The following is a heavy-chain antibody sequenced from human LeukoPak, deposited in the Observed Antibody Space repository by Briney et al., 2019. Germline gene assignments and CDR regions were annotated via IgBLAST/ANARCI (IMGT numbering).Heavy chain of an antibody. Sequence: PSQTLSLTCTVSGGSISSGGYYWSWIRQHPGKGLEWIGYIYYSGSTYYNPSLKSRVTISVDTSKNQFSLKLSSVTAADTAVYYCASDYYDSSGYTYYFDYWGQGTLVTLSS. V-gene: IGHV4-31*03. CDR1: GGSISSGGYY. CDR3: ASDYYDSSGYTYYFDY. J-gene: IGHJ4*02. D-gene: IGHD3-22*01. CDR2: IYYSGST.